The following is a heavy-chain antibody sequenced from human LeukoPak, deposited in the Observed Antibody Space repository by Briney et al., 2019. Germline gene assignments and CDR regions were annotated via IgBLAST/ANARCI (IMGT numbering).Heavy chain of an antibody. V-gene: IGHV1-18*01. CDR3: ARVREECGGDCYWDDAFDI. CDR2: ISAYNGNT. J-gene: IGHJ3*02. CDR1: GYTFTSYV. D-gene: IGHD2-21*01. Sequence: GASVKVSCKASGYTFTSYVISWVRQAPGQGLEWMGWISAYNGNTNYAQKLQGRVTMTTDTSTSTAYMELRSLRSDDTAVYYCARVREECGGDCYWDDAFDIWGQGTMVTVSS.